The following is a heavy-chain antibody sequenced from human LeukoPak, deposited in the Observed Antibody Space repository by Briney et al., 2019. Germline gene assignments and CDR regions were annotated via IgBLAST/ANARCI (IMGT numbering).Heavy chain of an antibody. CDR3: ARDGYYDSSGYSYFDY. J-gene: IGHJ4*02. Sequence: SETLSLTCTVSGVSISSFHWSWIRQPAGKGLEWIGRVHTSGTSNYNPSLESRVTMSGDTSKNQFSLRLSSVTAADTAVYYCARDGYYDSSGYSYFDYWGQGALVTVSA. D-gene: IGHD3-22*01. V-gene: IGHV4-4*07. CDR1: GVSISSFH. CDR2: VHTSGTS.